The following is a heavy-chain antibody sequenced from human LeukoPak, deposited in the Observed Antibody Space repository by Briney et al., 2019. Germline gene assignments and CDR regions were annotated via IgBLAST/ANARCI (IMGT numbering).Heavy chain of an antibody. CDR1: GYTFTGYY. CDR3: ARSRDKVEGAFDI. J-gene: IGHJ3*02. V-gene: IGHV1-2*02. Sequence: GASVKVSCKASGYTFTGYYIHWVRQAPGQGLEWMGWMNPNSGGTDLPQKFQGRVTMTRDTSISTAYMDLRRLRSDDTAVYYCARSRDKVEGAFDIWGQGTMVTVSS. D-gene: IGHD1-26*01. CDR2: MNPNSGGT.